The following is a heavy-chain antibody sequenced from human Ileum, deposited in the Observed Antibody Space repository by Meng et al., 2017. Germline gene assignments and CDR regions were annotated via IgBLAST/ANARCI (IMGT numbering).Heavy chain of an antibody. Sequence: GRVQASGPGLSELAGLLYLTWPVSVGSISSTYWWTWVRQSAGEGLAWIGEIHQSGSTTYNPTLKSRVSISVDKSKYQFTLNLKSGTAADTAVYYCARIDYGGNGIENYYFDYWGQGTLVTVSS. D-gene: IGHD4-23*01. V-gene: IGHV4-4*02. CDR3: ARIDYGGNGIENYYFDY. CDR1: VGSISSTYW. CDR2: IHQSGST. J-gene: IGHJ4*02.